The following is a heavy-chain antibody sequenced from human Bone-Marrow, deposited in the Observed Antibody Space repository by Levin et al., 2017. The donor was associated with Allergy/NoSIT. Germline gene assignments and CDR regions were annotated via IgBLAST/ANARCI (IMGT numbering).Heavy chain of an antibody. CDR2: ASHDGSNK. Sequence: SCAASGFTFSNYGMHWVRQAPGEGLEWVAVASHDGSNKYYADFVKGRFTISRDNSKNTLYLQMNSLRAEDTAIYYCAKGAGWVAGAVALIWGQGTLVTVSS. CDR3: AKGAGWVAGAVALI. J-gene: IGHJ4*02. D-gene: IGHD6-19*01. V-gene: IGHV3-30*18. CDR1: GFTFSNYG.